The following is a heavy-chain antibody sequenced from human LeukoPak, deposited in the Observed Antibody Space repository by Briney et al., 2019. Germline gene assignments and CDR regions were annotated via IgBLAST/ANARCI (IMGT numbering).Heavy chain of an antibody. Sequence: PGGSLRLSCSASGFTFSNYWMSWVRQAPGKGLEWVANIKRDGSEKYYVDSVKGRFTISRDNAKNSLYLQMSSLRAEDTAVYYCATAIRGDSLQFDPWGQGTLVTVSS. V-gene: IGHV3-7*05. CDR3: ATAIRGDSLQFDP. CDR1: GFTFSNYW. CDR2: IKRDGSEK. J-gene: IGHJ5*02. D-gene: IGHD4-17*01.